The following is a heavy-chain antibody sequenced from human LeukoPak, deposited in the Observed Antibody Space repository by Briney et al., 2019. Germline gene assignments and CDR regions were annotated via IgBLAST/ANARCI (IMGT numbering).Heavy chain of an antibody. Sequence: GASVKVSCKASGYTFTDYGINWVRQAPGQGLEWMGWISAYNGNTIYAQNLQGRVTMTTDTSTNTAYMELRSLRSDDTAVYYCARDQGGSYPVGYFDYWGQGTLVTVSS. D-gene: IGHD1-26*01. CDR2: ISAYNGNT. CDR3: ARDQGGSYPVGYFDY. J-gene: IGHJ4*02. CDR1: GYTFTDYG. V-gene: IGHV1-18*01.